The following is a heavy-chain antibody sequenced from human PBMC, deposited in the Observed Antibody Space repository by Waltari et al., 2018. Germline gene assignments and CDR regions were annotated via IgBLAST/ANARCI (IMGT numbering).Heavy chain of an antibody. V-gene: IGHV5-51*01. CDR3: ARGYSSSSGGSYFDY. CDR2: IYPGDSDT. CDR1: GYGFTNYW. Sequence: EVQLVQSGAEVKKTGESLKISCKGSGYGFTNYWIGWVRQMPGKGLEWMGIIYPGDSDTRYSPSFQGQVTISADKSISTANLQWSSLKASDSAMYYCARGYSSSSGGSYFDYWGQGTLVTVSS. J-gene: IGHJ4*02. D-gene: IGHD6-6*01.